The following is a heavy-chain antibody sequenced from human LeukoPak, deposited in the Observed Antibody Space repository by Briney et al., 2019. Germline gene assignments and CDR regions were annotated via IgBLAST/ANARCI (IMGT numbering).Heavy chain of an antibody. Sequence: ESGPTLVKPTQPLTLTCTFSGFSLSTSGVGVGWIRQPPGKALEWLALIYWDDDKRYSPSLKSRLAITKDTSKNQVVLTMTNMDPVDTATYYRAHSTAAGTSYWFDPWGQGTLVTVSS. CDR2: IYWDDDK. CDR3: AHSTAAGTSYWFDP. V-gene: IGHV2-5*02. J-gene: IGHJ5*02. D-gene: IGHD6-13*01. CDR1: GFSLSTSGVG.